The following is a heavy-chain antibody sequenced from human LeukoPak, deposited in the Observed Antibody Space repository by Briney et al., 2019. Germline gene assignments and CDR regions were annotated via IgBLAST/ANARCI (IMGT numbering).Heavy chain of an antibody. D-gene: IGHD3-10*01. CDR3: ARALSWFGELRDPPFDY. CDR1: GGTFSSYA. CDR2: IIPILGIA. J-gene: IGHJ4*02. Sequence: ASVKVSCKASGGTFSSYAISWVRQAPGQGLEWMGRIIPILGIANYAQKFQGRVTITADKFTSTAYMELSSLRSEDTVVYYCARALSWFGELRDPPFDYWGQGTLVTVSS. V-gene: IGHV1-69*04.